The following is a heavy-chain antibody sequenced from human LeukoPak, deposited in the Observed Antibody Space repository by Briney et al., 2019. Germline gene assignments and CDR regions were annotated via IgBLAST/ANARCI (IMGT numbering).Heavy chain of an antibody. J-gene: IGHJ4*02. CDR3: ASGSWYSLTLDY. V-gene: IGHV4-59*08. CDR2: IYYSGST. Sequence: PSETLSLTCTVSGGSISSYYWSWIRQPPGKGLEWIGYIYYSGSTNYNPSLKSRVTISVDTSKNQFSLKLSSVTAADTAVYYCASGSWYSLTLDYWGQGTLVTVSS. D-gene: IGHD6-13*01. CDR1: GGSISSYY.